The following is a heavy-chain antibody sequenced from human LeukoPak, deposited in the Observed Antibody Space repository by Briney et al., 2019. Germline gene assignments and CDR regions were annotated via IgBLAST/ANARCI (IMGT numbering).Heavy chain of an antibody. CDR2: ISGSGGST. V-gene: IGHV3-23*01. J-gene: IGHJ4*02. CDR1: GFTFSSYA. D-gene: IGHD2-21*02. CDR3: AKGAYCGGDCYPDYFDY. Sequence: GGSLRLSCAASGFTFSSYAMSWVRQAPGKGLEWVSAISGSGGSTYYADSVRGRFTISRDNSKNTLYLQMNSLRAEDTAVYYCAKGAYCGGDCYPDYFDYWGQGTLVTVSS.